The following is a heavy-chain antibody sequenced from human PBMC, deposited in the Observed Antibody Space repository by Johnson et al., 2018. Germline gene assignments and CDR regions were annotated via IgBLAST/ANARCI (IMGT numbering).Heavy chain of an antibody. CDR2: ISDDGNNK. CDR3: AKAERGGRGWSHYYSYMDV. CDR1: GFNFKNYG. J-gene: IGHJ6*03. Sequence: QVQLVQSGGGVVQPGRSLRLSCAASGFNFKNYGMHWVRQSPDKGLEWVAMISDDGNNKYYADFVEGRFTISRQNSRNTLYLQMNSLRLEDTSVFDCAKAERGGRGWSHYYSYMDVWGKGTTVTVSS. D-gene: IGHD6-19*01. V-gene: IGHV3-30*18.